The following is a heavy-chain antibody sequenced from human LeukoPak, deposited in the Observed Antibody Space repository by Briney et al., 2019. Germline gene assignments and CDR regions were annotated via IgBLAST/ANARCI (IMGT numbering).Heavy chain of an antibody. CDR3: ASPKGLEPSTNLSR. Sequence: SETLSLTCTVSGGSISSSSYYWGWIRQPPGKGLEWIGSIYYSGSTYYNPSLKGRVTISVDTSKNQFSLKLSSVTAADTAVYYCASPKGLEPSTNLSRWGQGTLVTVSS. J-gene: IGHJ4*02. V-gene: IGHV4-39*01. D-gene: IGHD1-1*01. CDR1: GGSISSSSYY. CDR2: IYYSGST.